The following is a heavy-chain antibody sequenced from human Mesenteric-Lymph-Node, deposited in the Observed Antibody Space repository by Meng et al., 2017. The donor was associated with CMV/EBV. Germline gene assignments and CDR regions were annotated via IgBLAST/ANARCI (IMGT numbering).Heavy chain of an antibody. CDR1: CFTFSSYG. V-gene: IGHV3-33*01. J-gene: IGHJ4*02. Sequence: GSSLKISCAASCFTFSSYGLYWVRQAPGKRLEWVTIIRYDGSNKYYADCVKGRFTISRDNSKNTLYLQMNSLRAEDTAVYYCGRTAGSYYEGVIDYWGQGTLVTVSS. CDR3: GRTAGSYYEGVIDY. CDR2: IRYDGSNK. D-gene: IGHD1-26*01.